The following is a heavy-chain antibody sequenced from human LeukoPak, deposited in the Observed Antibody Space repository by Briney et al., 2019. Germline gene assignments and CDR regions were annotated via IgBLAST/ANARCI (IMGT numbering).Heavy chain of an antibody. CDR1: GFTFSDHY. J-gene: IGHJ5*02. CDR2: TRNKANSYTT. Sequence: GGSLRLSCAASGFTFSDHYMDWVRQAPGKGLEWVGRTRNKANSYTTEYAASVKGRFTISRDDSKNSLYLQMNSLKTEDTAVYYCARESCSGGSCYSKGNWFDPWGQGTQVTVSS. D-gene: IGHD2-15*01. V-gene: IGHV3-72*01. CDR3: ARESCSGGSCYSKGNWFDP.